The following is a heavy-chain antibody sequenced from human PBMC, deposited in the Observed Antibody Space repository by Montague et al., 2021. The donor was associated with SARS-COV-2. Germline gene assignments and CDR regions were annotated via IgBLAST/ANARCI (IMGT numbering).Heavy chain of an antibody. J-gene: IGHJ4*02. CDR1: GYTFSGFY. Sequence: SVKVSCKASGYTFSGFYIHWVRQAPGQGLEWMGRINPNSGDTKYPQMFQDRVTVTRDTSISTVYMELSRLTSDDTAVYYCARNGDGYGYDFDYWGQGSLVTVSS. D-gene: IGHD5-18*01. V-gene: IGHV1-2*06. CDR3: ARNGDGYGYDFDY. CDR2: INPNSGDT.